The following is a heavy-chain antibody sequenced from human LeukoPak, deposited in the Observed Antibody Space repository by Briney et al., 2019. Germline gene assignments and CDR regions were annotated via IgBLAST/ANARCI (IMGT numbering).Heavy chain of an antibody. CDR3: ARGRSRHFDY. Sequence: ASVKVSCKASGYTFTNYDINWVRQATGQGLEWMGWMNPNSGNTGYAQKFQGRVTITRNTSISTAYMDLSSLRSEYTAVYYCARGRSRHFDYWGQGTLVTVSS. V-gene: IGHV1-8*03. CDR1: GYTFTNYD. CDR2: MNPNSGNT. J-gene: IGHJ4*02.